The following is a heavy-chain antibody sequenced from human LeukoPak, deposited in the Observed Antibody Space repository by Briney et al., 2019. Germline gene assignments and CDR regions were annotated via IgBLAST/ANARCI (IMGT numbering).Heavy chain of an antibody. V-gene: IGHV4-61*02. J-gene: IGHJ5*02. D-gene: IGHD3-9*01. CDR1: GGSISSGSYY. CDR2: IYTSGST. Sequence: SETLSLTCTFSGGSISSGSYYWSWIRQPAGKGVEWIGRIYTSGSTNYNPSLKSRVTISVDTSKNQFSLKLSSVTAADTAVHYCARAGRYYDILTGYFVDNWFDPWGQGTLVTVSS. CDR3: ARAGRYYDILTGYFVDNWFDP.